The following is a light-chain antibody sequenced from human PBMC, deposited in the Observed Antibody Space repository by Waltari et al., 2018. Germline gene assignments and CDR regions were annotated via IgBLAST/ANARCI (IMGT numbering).Light chain of an antibody. CDR2: AAS. CDR1: QNITTY. Sequence: DIQIPQSPPSLSASVADRVTITGRASQNITTYLNWYQQKPGKPPHLLIYAASNLQNGVPSRFSGSGSGTDFAVTISSLQPEDFSTYYCQQSPSTPYTFGQGTKLEI. V-gene: IGKV1-39*01. J-gene: IGKJ2*01. CDR3: QQSPSTPYT.